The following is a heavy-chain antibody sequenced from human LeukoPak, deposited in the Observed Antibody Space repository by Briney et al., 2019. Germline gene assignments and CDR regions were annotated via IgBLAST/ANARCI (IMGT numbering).Heavy chain of an antibody. CDR3: AKDEKEGYSYGYGSYYYGMGV. CDR1: GFTVSSNY. Sequence: PGGSLRLSCAASGFTVSSNYMSWVRQAPGKGLEWVSVIYSGGSTYYADSVKGRFTISRDNSKNTLYLQINSLRAEDTAVYYCAKDEKEGYSYGYGSYYYGMGVWGKGTTVTVSS. CDR2: IYSGGST. J-gene: IGHJ6*04. V-gene: IGHV3-66*02. D-gene: IGHD5-18*01.